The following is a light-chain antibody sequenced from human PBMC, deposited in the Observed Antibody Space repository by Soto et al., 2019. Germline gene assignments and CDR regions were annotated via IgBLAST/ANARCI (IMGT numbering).Light chain of an antibody. Sequence: AIQMTQSPSSLSASVGDRVTITCRASQGIRNDLGWYQQKPGKAPKLLIYAASSLQSGVPSTFGGSGSGTDFTLTISSLQPEDFANYYCRQDHNYPPTFGQGNKVDIK. V-gene: IGKV1-6*01. CDR3: RQDHNYPPT. CDR2: AAS. CDR1: QGIRND. J-gene: IGKJ1*01.